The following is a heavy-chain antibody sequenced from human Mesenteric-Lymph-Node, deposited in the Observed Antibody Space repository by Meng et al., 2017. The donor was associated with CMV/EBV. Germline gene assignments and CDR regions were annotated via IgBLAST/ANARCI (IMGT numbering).Heavy chain of an antibody. Sequence: ASVKVSCKASGYTFTSYGINWVRQAPGQGLEWMGWINPNSGGTNYAQKFQGRVTMTRDTSISTAYMELSSLRAEDTAVYYCARDKSGRGVPAAIRGREDYWGQGTLVTVSS. V-gene: IGHV1-2*02. CDR1: GYTFTSYG. CDR3: ARDKSGRGVPAAIRGREDY. D-gene: IGHD2-2*02. CDR2: INPNSGGT. J-gene: IGHJ4*02.